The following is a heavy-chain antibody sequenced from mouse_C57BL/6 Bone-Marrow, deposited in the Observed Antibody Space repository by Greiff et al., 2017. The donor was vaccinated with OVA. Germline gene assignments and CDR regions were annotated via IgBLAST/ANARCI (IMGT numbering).Heavy chain of an antibody. J-gene: IGHJ2*01. CDR1: GYAFSSSW. CDR3: ARQEDGYYASYFDY. V-gene: IGHV1-82*01. Sequence: LQESGPELVKPGASVKISCKASGYAFSSSWMNWVKQRPGKGLEWIGRIYPGDGDTNYNGKFKGKATLTADKSSSTAYIQLSSRTSEDSAVYFCARQEDGYYASYFDYWGQGTTLTVSS. CDR2: IYPGDGDT. D-gene: IGHD2-3*01.